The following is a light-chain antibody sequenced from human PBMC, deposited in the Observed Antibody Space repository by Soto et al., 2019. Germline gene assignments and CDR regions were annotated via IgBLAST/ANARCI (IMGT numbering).Light chain of an antibody. CDR2: DVS. Sequence: QSVLTQPASVSGSPGQSITISCTGTSSDVGGYNYVSWYQQHPGKAPKLMIYDVSNRPSGVSNRFSGSKSGNTASLTISGLQAEDEADYYCGSYRSSVANVFGTGTKVTVL. CDR3: GSYRSSVANV. J-gene: IGLJ1*01. V-gene: IGLV2-14*01. CDR1: SSDVGGYNY.